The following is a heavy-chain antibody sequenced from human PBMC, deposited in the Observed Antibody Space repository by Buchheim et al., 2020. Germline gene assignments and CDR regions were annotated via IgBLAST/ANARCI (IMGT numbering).Heavy chain of an antibody. CDR3: ASGSYSGGGAFDI. CDR2: ISYDGSNK. V-gene: IGHV3-30-3*01. Sequence: QVQLVESGGGVVQPGRSLRLSCAASGFTFSSYAMHWVRQAPGKGLEWVAVISYDGSNKYYADSVKGRFTISRDTSKHTLYLQMNSLRAEDTAVYYCASGSYSGGGAFDIWGQGT. D-gene: IGHD1-26*01. CDR1: GFTFSSYA. J-gene: IGHJ3*02.